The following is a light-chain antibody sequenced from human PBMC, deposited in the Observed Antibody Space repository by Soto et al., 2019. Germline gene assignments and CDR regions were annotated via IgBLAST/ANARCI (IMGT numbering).Light chain of an antibody. CDR2: DDN. CDR1: SSNIGGNS. Sequence: QSVLTQRPSVSAAPGQKVTISCSGSSSNIGGNSVSWYQQLPGTAPNLLIYDDNKRPSGIPDRFSGSKSGTSATLGITGFQTGDEADYYCGSWDSSLSAYVFGTGTKVTVL. CDR3: GSWDSSLSAYV. V-gene: IGLV1-51*01. J-gene: IGLJ1*01.